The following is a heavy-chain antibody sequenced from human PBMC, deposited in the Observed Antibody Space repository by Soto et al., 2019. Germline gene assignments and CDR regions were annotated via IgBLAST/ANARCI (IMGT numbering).Heavy chain of an antibody. CDR3: SRGGSVIAADTLSDY. D-gene: IGHD6-13*01. V-gene: IGHV1-18*01. CDR1: GYTFTRYG. CDR2: ISAYNGNT. Sequence: QVQLVQSGAEVKKPGASVKVSCKASGYTFTRYGISWVRQAPGQGIEWMGWISAYNGNTNYAQKLQGRVTMTTDTSTSTAYMELRSLRSDHTAVYSFSRGGSVIAADTLSDYWGQGTLVTVSS. J-gene: IGHJ4*02.